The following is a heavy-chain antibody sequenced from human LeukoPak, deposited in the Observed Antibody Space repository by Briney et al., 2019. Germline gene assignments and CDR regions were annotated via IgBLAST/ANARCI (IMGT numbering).Heavy chain of an antibody. Sequence: GASVKVSCKASGGTFSSYAISWVRQAPGQGLEWMGGIIPIFGTANYAQKFQGRVTITADESTSTAYMELSSLRSEDTAVYYCARQYCTNGVCYTTTFDYWGQGTLVTVSS. CDR2: IIPIFGTA. V-gene: IGHV1-69*13. J-gene: IGHJ4*02. D-gene: IGHD2-8*01. CDR1: GGTFSSYA. CDR3: ARQYCTNGVCYTTTFDY.